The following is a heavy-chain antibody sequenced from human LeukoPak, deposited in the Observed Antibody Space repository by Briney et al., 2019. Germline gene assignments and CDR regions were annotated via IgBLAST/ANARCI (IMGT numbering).Heavy chain of an antibody. CDR2: IFYSGST. CDR3: ARDLELERDRWNYFES. J-gene: IGHJ4*02. Sequence: TPSETLSLTCTVSGGSISYFYWSWVRQPPGKGLEWIGYIFYSGSTKYNPSLKNRVTISLDTSKNQISLKLSSVTAADTAVYYCARDLELERDRWNYFESWGQGTLVTVSS. D-gene: IGHD1-1*01. CDR1: GGSISYFY. V-gene: IGHV4-59*01.